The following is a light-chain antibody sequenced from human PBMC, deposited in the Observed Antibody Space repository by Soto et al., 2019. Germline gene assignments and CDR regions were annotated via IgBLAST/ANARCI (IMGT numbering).Light chain of an antibody. Sequence: EIVLTQSPGTLSLSPGERATLSCRASQSVSSSSLAWYQQKFGQAPRLLIYGTSSRATGIPDRFSGSGSGTDFTLTISRLEPEDFAVYYCHQYGSSANTFGGGTKVET. CDR1: QSVSSSS. CDR2: GTS. J-gene: IGKJ4*01. CDR3: HQYGSSANT. V-gene: IGKV3-20*01.